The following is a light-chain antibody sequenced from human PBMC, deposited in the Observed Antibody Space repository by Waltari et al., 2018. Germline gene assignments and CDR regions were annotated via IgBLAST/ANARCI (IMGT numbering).Light chain of an antibody. V-gene: IGKV1-5*03. CDR1: QNINTW. CDR2: KAS. J-gene: IGKJ1*01. Sequence: DIQMTPSPSTLSASVGDSVTLTCRASQNINTWLAWHQQKPGKAPKLLIYKASSLESGVPSMFSGSGSGTEYTLTISSLQPDDFATYYCLQYNGEPRTFGQGTKVEVK. CDR3: LQYNGEPRT.